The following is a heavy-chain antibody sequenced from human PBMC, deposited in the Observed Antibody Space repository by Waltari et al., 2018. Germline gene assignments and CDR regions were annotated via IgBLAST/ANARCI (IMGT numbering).Heavy chain of an antibody. V-gene: IGHV3-21*01. CDR3: ARGGQPTDDY. CDR1: GSTFSSYS. Sequence: EVQLVESGGGLVKPGGPLRLSCAADGSTFSSYSMTWVRQAPGNGLEWVSSISSSSSYIYYADSVKGRFTISRDNAKNSLYLQMNSLRAEDTAVYYCARGGQPTDDYWGQGTLVTISS. D-gene: IGHD5-18*01. J-gene: IGHJ4*02. CDR2: ISSSSSYI.